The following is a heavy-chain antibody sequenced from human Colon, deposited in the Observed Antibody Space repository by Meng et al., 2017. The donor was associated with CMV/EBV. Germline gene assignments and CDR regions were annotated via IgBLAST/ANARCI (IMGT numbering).Heavy chain of an antibody. Sequence: GESLKISCTASRFTFSSYAMSWVRQAPGKGLEWVSAISASGTNTYYADSVKGRFTISRDNSKNTLYLQMNSLRVEDTAVYYCARDGFTGYAGWFDPWGQGTQVTVSS. D-gene: IGHD5-12*01. J-gene: IGHJ5*02. CDR2: ISASGTNT. CDR3: ARDGFTGYAGWFDP. CDR1: RFTFSSYA. V-gene: IGHV3-23*01.